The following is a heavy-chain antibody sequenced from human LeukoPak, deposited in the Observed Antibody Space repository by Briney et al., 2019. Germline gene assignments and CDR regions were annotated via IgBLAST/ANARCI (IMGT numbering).Heavy chain of an antibody. D-gene: IGHD5-18*01. CDR3: AKAKTQAMVLPGNY. CDR2: ITGSGGYT. CDR1: GFTFSSYA. Sequence: GGSLRLSCAASGFTFSSYAVSWVRQAPGKGLEWVSAITGSGGYTYNADSVKGRFTISRDNSKNTLYLQMNSLRAEDTAVYYCAKAKTQAMVLPGNYWGQGTLVTVSS. J-gene: IGHJ4*02. V-gene: IGHV3-23*01.